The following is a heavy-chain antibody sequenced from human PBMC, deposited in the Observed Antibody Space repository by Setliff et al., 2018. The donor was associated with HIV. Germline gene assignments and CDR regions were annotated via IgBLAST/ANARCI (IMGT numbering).Heavy chain of an antibody. CDR3: ARRHTAFDP. D-gene: IGHD5-18*01. V-gene: IGHV4-39*01. Sequence: SETLSLTCTVSGGAFNTSSSYWGWIRQPPGKGLEYIGGIFYSGSAYYNPSLKSRVTISVDTSKNQISLKLSSVTAADTAVYYCARRHTAFDPWGKGTTVTVSS. J-gene: IGHJ6*04. CDR1: GGAFNTSSSY. CDR2: IFYSGSA.